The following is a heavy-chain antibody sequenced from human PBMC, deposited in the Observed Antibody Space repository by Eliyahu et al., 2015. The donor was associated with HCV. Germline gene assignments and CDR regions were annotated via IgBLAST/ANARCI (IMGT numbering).Heavy chain of an antibody. Sequence: QVQLQESGPGLVRPSETLSLTCKFSGGSMSNYYLSWVRQPPGKGLEWIGYLSDTGSNHNXSXKSRLTISLDTSKNQFSLKLTSVTAADTAMYYCARFPRGGYLDYWGQGTLVTVSS. CDR3: ARFPRGGYLDY. CDR1: GGSMSNYY. V-gene: IGHV4-59*01. J-gene: IGHJ4*02. CDR2: LSDTGS. D-gene: IGHD2-15*01.